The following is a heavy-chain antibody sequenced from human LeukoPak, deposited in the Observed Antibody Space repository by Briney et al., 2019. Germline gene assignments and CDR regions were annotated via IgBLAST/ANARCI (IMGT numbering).Heavy chain of an antibody. D-gene: IGHD5-24*01. CDR2: IYYSGST. Sequence: KASETQSLTCAVTGYSINSGYYWSWIRQPPGKGLEWIGYIYYSGSTNYNPSLKSRVTIPVDTSKNQFSLKLSSVTAADTAVYYCARDRPRWDGYNGGAFDIWGQGTMVTVSS. J-gene: IGHJ3*02. V-gene: IGHV4-61*01. CDR3: ARDRPRWDGYNGGAFDI. CDR1: GYSINSGYY.